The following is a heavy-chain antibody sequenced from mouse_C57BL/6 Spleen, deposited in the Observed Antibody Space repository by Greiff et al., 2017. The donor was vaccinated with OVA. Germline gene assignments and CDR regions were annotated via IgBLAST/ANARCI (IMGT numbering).Heavy chain of an antibody. D-gene: IGHD1-1*01. J-gene: IGHJ2*01. CDR2: IYPGDGDT. V-gene: IGHV1-80*01. CDR3: ARSGTTVVAGYVDY. Sequence: VQLQESGAELVKPGASVKISCKASGYAFSSYWMNWVKQRPGKGLEWIGQIYPGDGDTNYNGKFKGKATLTADKSSSTAYMQLSSLTSEDSAVYFCARSGTTVVAGYVDYWGQGTTLTVSS. CDR1: GYAFSSYW.